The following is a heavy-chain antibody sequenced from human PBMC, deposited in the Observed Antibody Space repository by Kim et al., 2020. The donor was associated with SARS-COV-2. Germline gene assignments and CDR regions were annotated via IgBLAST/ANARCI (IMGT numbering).Heavy chain of an antibody. Sequence: SETLSLTCTVSGGSISSGNYFWGWIRQPPGKGLEWIGNFYYGGSTYYSPSLKSRVTMSADTSKNQFSLRLRSVTAADTAVYYCARPHSGRGGGAWFDPWGQGTLGTVS. CDR2: FYYGGST. CDR1: GGSISSGNYF. V-gene: IGHV4-39*01. D-gene: IGHD1-26*01. J-gene: IGHJ5*02. CDR3: ARPHSGRGGGAWFDP.